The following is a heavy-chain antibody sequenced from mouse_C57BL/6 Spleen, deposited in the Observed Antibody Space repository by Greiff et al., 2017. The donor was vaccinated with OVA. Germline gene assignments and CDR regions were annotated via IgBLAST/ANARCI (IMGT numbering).Heavy chain of an antibody. D-gene: IGHD3-2*02. Sequence: VQLQQSGPELVKPGASVKISCKASGYTFTDYYMNWVKQSHGKSLEWIGDINPNNGGTSYNQKFKGKATLTVDKSSSTAYMELRSLTSEDSAVYDCADSSGYGLSLDYWGQGTTLTVSS. V-gene: IGHV1-26*01. CDR1: GYTFTDYY. CDR3: ADSSGYGLSLDY. J-gene: IGHJ2*01. CDR2: INPNNGGT.